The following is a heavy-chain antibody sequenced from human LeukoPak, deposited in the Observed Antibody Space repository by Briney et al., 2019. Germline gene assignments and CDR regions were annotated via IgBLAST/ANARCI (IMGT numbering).Heavy chain of an antibody. J-gene: IGHJ3*02. V-gene: IGHV4-59*01. CDR3: ARLDSSGYSYVFDAFDI. CDR2: IYYSGST. D-gene: IGHD3-22*01. CDR1: GGSISSYY. Sequence: SETLSLTCTVSGGSISSYYWSWIRQPPGKGLEWIGYIYYSGSTNYNPSLKSRVTISVDTSKNQFSLKLSSVTAADTAVYYCARLDSSGYSYVFDAFDIWGQGTMVTVSS.